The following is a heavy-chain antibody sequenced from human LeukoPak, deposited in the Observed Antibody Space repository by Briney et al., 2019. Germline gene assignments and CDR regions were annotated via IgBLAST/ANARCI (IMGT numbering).Heavy chain of an antibody. J-gene: IGHJ4*02. CDR1: GYSISSGYY. D-gene: IGHD2-21*01. CDR2: IYHSGST. Sequence: PSETLSLTCAVSGYSISSGYYWGWIRQPPGKGLEWIGSIYHSGSTYYNPSLRSRVTISVDTSKNQFSLKLSSVTAADTAVYYCASRDCGGDCYYQIDYWGQGTLVTVSS. V-gene: IGHV4-38-2*01. CDR3: ASRDCGGDCYYQIDY.